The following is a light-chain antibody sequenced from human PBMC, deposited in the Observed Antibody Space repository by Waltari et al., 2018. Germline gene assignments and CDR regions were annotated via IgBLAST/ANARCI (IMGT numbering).Light chain of an antibody. CDR3: QAWVTNTAVV. Sequence: SYELTQPPSVSVSPGQTATITSSGDELAEKNPGWYQKRPGQSPVLLLYQGNKRPSGTPDRFSGSNSGNTVTLTITGALAVDEADYYCQAWVTNTAVVFGGGTKLTVL. J-gene: IGLJ2*01. CDR2: QGN. CDR1: ELAEKN. V-gene: IGLV3-1*01.